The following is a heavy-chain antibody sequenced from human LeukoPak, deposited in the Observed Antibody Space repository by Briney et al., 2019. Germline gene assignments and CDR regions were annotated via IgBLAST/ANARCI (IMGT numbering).Heavy chain of an antibody. D-gene: IGHD3-9*01. CDR3: ARVARGPLLRYPEGP. CDR2: ISAYNGNT. J-gene: IGHJ5*02. Sequence: ASVKVSCKASGYTFTSYGISWVRQAPGQGLEWMGWISAYNGNTNYAQKLQGRVTMTTDTSTSTAYMELRSLRSDDTAVYYCARVARGPLLRYPEGPWGQGTLVTVSS. CDR1: GYTFTSYG. V-gene: IGHV1-18*01.